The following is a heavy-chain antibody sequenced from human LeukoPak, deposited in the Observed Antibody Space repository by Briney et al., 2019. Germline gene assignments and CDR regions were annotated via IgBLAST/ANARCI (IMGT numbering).Heavy chain of an antibody. J-gene: IGHJ6*03. CDR1: GFTFSSYG. CDR2: IWYDGSNK. V-gene: IGHV3-33*01. Sequence: PGGSLRLSCAASGFTFSSYGMHWVRQAPGKGLEWVAVIWYDGSNKYYADFVKGRFTISRDNSKNTLYLQMNSLRAEDTAVYYCARDIYDILTTYSHYMDVWGKGTTVTVSS. CDR3: ARDIYDILTTYSHYMDV. D-gene: IGHD3-9*01.